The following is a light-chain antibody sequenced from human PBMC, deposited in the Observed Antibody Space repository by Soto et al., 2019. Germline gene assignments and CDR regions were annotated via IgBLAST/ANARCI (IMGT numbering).Light chain of an antibody. V-gene: IGKV1-6*01. J-gene: IGKJ1*01. CDR3: LQDYTFPWT. CDR2: AAS. Sequence: AIQMTQSPSSLSASVGDRVTITCRASQDIRNDLGWYQQKPGRAPKFLIYAASSLQSGVPSRFGGSGSGTDFTLTITSLQPEDFATYYCLQDYTFPWTFGQGTKVEIK. CDR1: QDIRND.